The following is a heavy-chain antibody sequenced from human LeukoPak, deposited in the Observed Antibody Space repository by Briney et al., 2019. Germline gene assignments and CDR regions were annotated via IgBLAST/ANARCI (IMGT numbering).Heavy chain of an antibody. CDR2: IYHSGST. J-gene: IGHJ4*02. CDR1: GYSISSGYY. V-gene: IGHV4-38-2*02. CDR3: ARDGIRGYGDYYFDY. Sequence: PSETLSLTCTVSGYSISSGYYWGWIRQPPGKGLEWIGSIYHSGSTYYNPSLKSRVTISVDTSKNQFSLKLSSVTAADTAVYYCARDGIRGYGDYYFDYWGQGTLVTVSS. D-gene: IGHD4-17*01.